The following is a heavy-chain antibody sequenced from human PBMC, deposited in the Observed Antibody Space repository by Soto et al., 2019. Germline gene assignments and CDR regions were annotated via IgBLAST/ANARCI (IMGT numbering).Heavy chain of an antibody. CDR3: AKGSELSSGWEGDAFGI. V-gene: IGHV3-9*01. CDR2: ISWNRGSI. CDR1: GFTFDDYA. J-gene: IGHJ3*02. D-gene: IGHD6-19*01. Sequence: EVQLVESGGGLVQPGRSLRLSCAASGFTFDDYAMHWVRQAPGKGLEWVSGISWNRGSIGYADSVKGRFTISRDNAKNYVYLQMNRLRAEETALYYCAKGSELSSGWEGDAFGIWGQGTMGTVSS.